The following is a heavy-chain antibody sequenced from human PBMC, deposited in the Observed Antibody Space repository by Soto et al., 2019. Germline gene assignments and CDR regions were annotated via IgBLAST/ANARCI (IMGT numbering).Heavy chain of an antibody. D-gene: IGHD6-19*01. CDR3: ARGKQSPFYFDD. V-gene: IGHV4-39*01. Sequence: SETLSLTCTVSGGSISSTSFYWGWIRQPPGKGLEWIGTVYYSGGTYYNPSLKSRVTISVDTSKNQFSLKLSSVTAADTAAYYWARGKQSPFYFDDWGQGTLVTVSS. CDR1: GGSISSTSFY. CDR2: VYYSGGT. J-gene: IGHJ4*02.